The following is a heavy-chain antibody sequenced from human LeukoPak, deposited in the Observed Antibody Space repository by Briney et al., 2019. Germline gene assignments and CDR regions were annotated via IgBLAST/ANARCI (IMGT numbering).Heavy chain of an antibody. CDR3: AKQILERPQYYYMDV. CDR1: GLTFSTCG. Sequence: GGSLRLSRVASGLTFSTCGMHWGRQAPGKGLEWLTHIRYDESATYYADSVKGRFTISRENSKNTLYLQMNSLRAEDTAVYYAAKQILERPQYYYMDVWGKGTSVTVSS. D-gene: IGHD2/OR15-2a*01. J-gene: IGHJ6*03. CDR2: IRYDESAT. V-gene: IGHV3-30*02.